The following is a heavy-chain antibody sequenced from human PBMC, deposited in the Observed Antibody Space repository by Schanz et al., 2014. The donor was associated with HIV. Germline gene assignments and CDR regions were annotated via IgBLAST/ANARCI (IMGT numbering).Heavy chain of an antibody. CDR3: ARARAKIEGRPVGNWFDP. CDR2: MNPKSGNT. D-gene: IGHD6-6*01. CDR1: GYTLTELS. Sequence: QVQLVQSGAEVKKPGASVKVSCKVSGYTLTELSMNWVRQVPGQGLEWMGWMNPKSGNTGYAHKFQGRVTMTRTTSISTAYMELRGLTSEDTAVYFCARARAKIEGRPVGNWFDPWGQGTLVTVSS. V-gene: IGHV1-8*01. J-gene: IGHJ5*02.